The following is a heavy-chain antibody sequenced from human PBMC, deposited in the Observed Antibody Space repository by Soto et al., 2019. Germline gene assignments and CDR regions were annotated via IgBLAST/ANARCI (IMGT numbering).Heavy chain of an antibody. D-gene: IGHD5-12*01. V-gene: IGHV1-46*01. CDR2: ISPNGGNT. Sequence: ASLRFSCRSSGYTFTSYYIHWVRQAPGQGLEWMGIISPNGGNTSYAQKLQGRVTMTTDTSTSTAYMELRSLRSDDTAVYYCASRGGYDGNYYYYGMDVWGQGTTVTVSS. J-gene: IGHJ6*02. CDR1: GYTFTSYY. CDR3: ASRGGYDGNYYYYGMDV.